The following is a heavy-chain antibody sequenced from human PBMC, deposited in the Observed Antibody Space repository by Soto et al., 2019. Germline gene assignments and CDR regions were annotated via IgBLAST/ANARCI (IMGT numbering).Heavy chain of an antibody. CDR3: ARDGVPHYYDSSGYYYYYYGMDV. CDR1: GFTFSSYW. D-gene: IGHD3-22*01. J-gene: IGHJ6*02. Sequence: GSLRLSCAASGFTFSSYWMSWVRQAPGKGLEWVANIKQGGSEKCYVDSVKGRFTISRDNAKNSLYLQMNSLRAEDTAVYYCARDGVPHYYDSSGYYYYYYGMDVWGQGTTVTVSS. V-gene: IGHV3-7*01. CDR2: IKQGGSEK.